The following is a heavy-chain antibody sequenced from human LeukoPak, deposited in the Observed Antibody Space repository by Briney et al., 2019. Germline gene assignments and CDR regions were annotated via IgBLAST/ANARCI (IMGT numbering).Heavy chain of an antibody. D-gene: IGHD3-22*01. V-gene: IGHV3-33*08. Sequence: PGGSLRLSCAASGFTFSSYWMHWIRQAPGKGLEWVAVIWSDGYKKYYAESVKGRFTVSRDTSKNTLYLQMDSLRAEDTAVYYCARDDDTTGHYSYFQHWGQGTLVTVSS. J-gene: IGHJ1*01. CDR3: ARDDDTTGHYSYFQH. CDR1: GFTFSSYW. CDR2: IWSDGYKK.